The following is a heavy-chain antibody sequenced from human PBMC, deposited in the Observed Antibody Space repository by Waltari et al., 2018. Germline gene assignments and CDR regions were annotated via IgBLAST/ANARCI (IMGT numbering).Heavy chain of an antibody. CDR3: ARPSGFSRHFDY. J-gene: IGHJ4*02. V-gene: IGHV3-53*02. CDR2: IDSGGGT. D-gene: IGHD3-22*01. CDR1: GFSFSYNS. Sequence: VQLVETGGDLMQPGGSLRVSCVASGFSFSYNSMSWVRRAPGQGLEWVPTIDSGGGTYYADSVKGRFTISRDTSKDTLYLQLNRLTAEDTAVYYCARPSGFSRHFDYWGRGTLVTVSS.